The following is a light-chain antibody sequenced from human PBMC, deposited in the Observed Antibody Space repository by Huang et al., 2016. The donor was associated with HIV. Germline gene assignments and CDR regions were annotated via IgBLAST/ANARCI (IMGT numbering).Light chain of an antibody. V-gene: IGKV4-1*01. J-gene: IGKJ1*01. CDR2: WAS. CDR1: QSVLYSSNSKNY. Sequence: DIVMTQSPDSLAVSLGERATINCRSSQSVLYSSNSKNYLAWYQQKPGQHPKLLIYWASARESGVPDRFSGSGSGTDFTLTISSLQAEDVAVYYCQQFYSIPRTFGQGTKVEIK. CDR3: QQFYSIPRT.